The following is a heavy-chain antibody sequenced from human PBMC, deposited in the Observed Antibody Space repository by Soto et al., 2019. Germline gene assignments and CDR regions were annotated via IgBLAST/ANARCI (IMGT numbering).Heavy chain of an antibody. Sequence: SVKVSCKASGGTLNNYAISWVRQAPGQGLEWMGGIITAFGPGVYAQKFQGRVTITADESTKTAYMDLNSLTSEDTAVYYCAAGGNWARHDNWGQGTLVTVSS. V-gene: IGHV1-69*13. CDR3: AAGGNWARHDN. J-gene: IGHJ4*02. CDR2: IITAFGPG. CDR1: GGTLNNYA. D-gene: IGHD1-1*01.